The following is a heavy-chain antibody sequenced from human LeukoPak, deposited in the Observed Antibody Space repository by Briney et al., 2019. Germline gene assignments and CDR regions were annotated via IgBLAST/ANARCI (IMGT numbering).Heavy chain of an antibody. CDR2: ISYSGST. D-gene: IGHD2-15*01. Sequence: PSETLSLTCAVYGGSFSGYYWSWIRQPPGKGLEWIGEISYSGSTNYNPSLKSRVTISVDTSKNQFSLKLSSVTAADTAVYYCARGGDIVVVVAATGAFDIWGQGTMVTVSS. CDR1: GGSFSGYY. CDR3: ARGGDIVVVVAATGAFDI. V-gene: IGHV4-34*01. J-gene: IGHJ3*02.